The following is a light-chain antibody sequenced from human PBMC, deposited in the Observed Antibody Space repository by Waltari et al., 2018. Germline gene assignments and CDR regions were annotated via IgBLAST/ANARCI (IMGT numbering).Light chain of an antibody. Sequence: DIQMTQSPSTMSASVGDRVTITCRASQSISTWLACYQQKPGKAPNLLIYHASTLESGVPSRFSGSGSGTQFTLTISGLQPDDFATYYCQHYNSESRPFGQGTKVEIK. V-gene: IGKV1-5*03. J-gene: IGKJ1*01. CDR1: QSISTW. CDR3: QHYNSESRP. CDR2: HAS.